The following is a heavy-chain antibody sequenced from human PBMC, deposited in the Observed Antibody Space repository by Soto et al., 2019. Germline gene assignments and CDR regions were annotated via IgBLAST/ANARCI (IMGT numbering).Heavy chain of an antibody. Sequence: QVQLVQSGAEVKKPGDSVRVSCKASGYTFTSYGIGWVRQAPGQGLEWMGWISANNGNTKYAQKVQGRVTMTTDAYTSTAYMELRSLRSGDAAVYYCAREGYFYHWGQGTLVTVS. CDR2: ISANNGNT. CDR1: GYTFTSYG. J-gene: IGHJ4*02. V-gene: IGHV1-18*01. CDR3: AREGYFYH.